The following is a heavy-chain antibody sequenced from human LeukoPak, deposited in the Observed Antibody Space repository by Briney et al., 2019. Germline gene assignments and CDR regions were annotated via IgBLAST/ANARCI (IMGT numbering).Heavy chain of an antibody. CDR2: MNPNSGNT. D-gene: IGHD1-26*01. Sequence: ASVKVSCKASGYTFTSYDINWVRQATGQGLEWMGWMNPNSGNTGYAQKFQGRVTITRNTSISTAYMELSSLRSEDTAVYYCARGRELLPTDAFDIWGQGTMVTVSS. V-gene: IGHV1-8*03. CDR1: GYTFTSYD. CDR3: ARGRELLPTDAFDI. J-gene: IGHJ3*02.